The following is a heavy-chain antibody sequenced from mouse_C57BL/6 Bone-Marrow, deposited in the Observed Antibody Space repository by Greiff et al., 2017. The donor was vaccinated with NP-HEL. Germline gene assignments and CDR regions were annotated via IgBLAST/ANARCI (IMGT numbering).Heavy chain of an antibody. Sequence: QVHVKQSGPELVKPGASVKLSCKASGYTFTSYDMNWVKQRPGQGLEWIGWIYPSDGSTKYNEKFKGKATLTVDTSSSTAYMELHSLTSEDSAVYFCERWGDGYDRWFAVWGTGTLVTVSA. CDR2: IYPSDGST. J-gene: IGHJ3*01. CDR3: ERWGDGYDRWFAV. V-gene: IGHV1-85*01. D-gene: IGHD2-2*01. CDR1: GYTFTSYD.